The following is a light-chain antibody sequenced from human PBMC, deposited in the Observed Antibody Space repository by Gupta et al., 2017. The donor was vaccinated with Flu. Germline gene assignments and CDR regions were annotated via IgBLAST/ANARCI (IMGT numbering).Light chain of an antibody. CDR2: DAS. Sequence: EIVLTQSPATLSLSPGERATLSCRASQSVGTYLAWYQQKPGQTPRLLIYDASNRDTGIPGRFSGSGYGTDFTLTISSREQEDFAVYYCQKRSNWPPYTFGQGTRLEI. J-gene: IGKJ2*01. V-gene: IGKV3-11*01. CDR1: QSVGTY. CDR3: QKRSNWPPYT.